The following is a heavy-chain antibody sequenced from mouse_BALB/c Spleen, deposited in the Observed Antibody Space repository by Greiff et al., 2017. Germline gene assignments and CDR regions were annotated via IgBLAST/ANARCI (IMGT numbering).Heavy chain of an antibody. D-gene: IGHD1-1*01. V-gene: IGHV2-6-5*01. CDR3: AKHGSYYGSRAWCAY. CDR2: IWGGGST. CDR1: GFSLTDYG. Sequence: VQVVESGPGLVAPSQSLSITCTVSGFSLTDYGVSWIRQPPGKGLEWLGVIWGGGSTYYNSALKSRLSISKDNTKSQVFLKMNSLQTDDTAMYYCAKHGSYYGSRAWCAYWGQGTLVTVSA. J-gene: IGHJ3*01.